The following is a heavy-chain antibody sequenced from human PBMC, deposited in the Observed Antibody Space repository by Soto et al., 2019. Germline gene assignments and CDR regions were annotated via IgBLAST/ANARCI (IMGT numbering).Heavy chain of an antibody. CDR2: FDPEDGET. Sequence: ASVKVSCKVSGYTLTELSMHWVRQAPGKGLEWMGGFDPEDGETIYAQKFQGRVTMTEDTSTDTAYMELSSLRSEDTAVYFCGRDLTSNANCIDPWGQGTLVTVSS. V-gene: IGHV1-24*01. CDR3: GRDLTSNANCIDP. CDR1: GYTLTELS. D-gene: IGHD2-2*01. J-gene: IGHJ5*02.